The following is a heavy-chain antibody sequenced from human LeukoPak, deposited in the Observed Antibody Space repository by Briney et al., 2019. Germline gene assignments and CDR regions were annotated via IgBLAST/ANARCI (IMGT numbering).Heavy chain of an antibody. J-gene: IGHJ4*02. D-gene: IGHD2-2*01. Sequence: ASVKVSCKASGYTFTSYGISWVRQAPGQGLEWMGWISAYNGNTNYAQKLQGRVTMTTDTSTSTAYMELRSLRSDDTAVYYCARVGLGYCSSTSCRYPYYFDYWGQGTLVTVSS. V-gene: IGHV1-18*01. CDR1: GYTFTSYG. CDR3: ARVGLGYCSSTSCRYPYYFDY. CDR2: ISAYNGNT.